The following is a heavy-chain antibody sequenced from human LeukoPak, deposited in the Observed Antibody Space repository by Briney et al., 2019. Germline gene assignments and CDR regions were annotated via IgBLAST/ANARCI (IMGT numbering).Heavy chain of an antibody. Sequence: GSSVKVSCKASGGTFSSYAISWVRQAPGQGLEWMGRIIPILGIANYAQKFQGRVTITADKSTSTAYMELSSLRSEDTAVYYCAREAYMVATDYWGQGTLVTVSS. J-gene: IGHJ4*02. CDR2: IIPILGIA. CDR3: AREAYMVATDY. V-gene: IGHV1-69*04. CDR1: GGTFSSYA. D-gene: IGHD5-12*01.